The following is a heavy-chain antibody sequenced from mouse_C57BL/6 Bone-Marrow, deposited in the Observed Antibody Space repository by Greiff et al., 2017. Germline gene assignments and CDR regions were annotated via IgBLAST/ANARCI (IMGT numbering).Heavy chain of an antibody. J-gene: IGHJ2*01. Sequence: EVQLVESGGDLVKPGGSLKLSCAASGFTFSSYGMSWVRQTPDKRLEWVATISSGGSYTYYPDSVKGRFTISRDNAKNTLYLHMSSLKSEDTAMYYCARQNYNTHYWGQGTTLTVSS. CDR2: ISSGGSYT. V-gene: IGHV5-6*01. CDR3: ARQNYNTHY. CDR1: GFTFSSYG. D-gene: IGHD1-3*01.